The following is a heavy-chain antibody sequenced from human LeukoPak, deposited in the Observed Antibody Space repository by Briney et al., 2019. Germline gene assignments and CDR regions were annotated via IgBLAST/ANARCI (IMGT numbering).Heavy chain of an antibody. CDR2: IRYDGSNK. V-gene: IGHV3-30*02. CDR1: GFTFSTYG. J-gene: IGHJ4*02. Sequence: PRGSLRLSCAASGFTFSTYGMHWVPQAPGEGLWWGSFIRYDGSNKYYADSVKGRFTISRDNSKNTLYLQMNSLRAEDTAVYYCAKVGVQANPQRAFDYWGQGTLVTVSS. D-gene: IGHD3-3*01. CDR3: AKVGVQANPQRAFDY.